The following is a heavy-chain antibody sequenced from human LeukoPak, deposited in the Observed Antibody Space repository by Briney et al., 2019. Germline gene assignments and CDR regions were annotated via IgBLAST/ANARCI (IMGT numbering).Heavy chain of an antibody. CDR2: IIPILGIA. Sequence: SVKVSCKASGGTFSSYTISWVRQAPGQRLEWMGRIIPILGIANYAQKFQGRVTITADKSTSTAYMELSSLRSEDTAVYYCARDQGYCSSTSCYNFDYWGQGTLVTVSS. CDR3: ARDQGYCSSTSCYNFDY. CDR1: GGTFSSYT. J-gene: IGHJ4*02. D-gene: IGHD2-2*02. V-gene: IGHV1-69*04.